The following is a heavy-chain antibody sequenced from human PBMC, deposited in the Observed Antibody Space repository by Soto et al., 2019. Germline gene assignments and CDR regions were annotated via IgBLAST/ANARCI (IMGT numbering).Heavy chain of an antibody. V-gene: IGHV4-59*01. CDR3: AREGLTATIGLYYYYGMDV. D-gene: IGHD1-7*01. CDR1: GGSISTYS. J-gene: IGHJ6*02. Sequence: QVQLQESGPGLVKPSETLYLTCTVSGGSISTYSWNWIRQPPGKGLEWIGYIYYSGSTNYNPSLKSIVTISVDTSKNQFSLKLSSVTAADTAVYYCAREGLTATIGLYYYYGMDVWGQGTTVTVSS. CDR2: IYYSGST.